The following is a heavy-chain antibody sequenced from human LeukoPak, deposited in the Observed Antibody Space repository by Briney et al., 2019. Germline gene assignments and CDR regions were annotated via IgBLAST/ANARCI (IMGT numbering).Heavy chain of an antibody. J-gene: IGHJ4*02. V-gene: IGHV4-39*07. Sequence: SETLSPTCTVSGGSISSSSYYWGWIRQPPGKGLEWIGSIYYSGSTYYNPSLKSRVTISVDASKNQFSLKLSSVTAADTAVYYCARQDGDYPLYYFDYWGQGTLVTVSS. CDR2: IYYSGST. D-gene: IGHD4-17*01. CDR3: ARQDGDYPLYYFDY. CDR1: GGSISSSSYY.